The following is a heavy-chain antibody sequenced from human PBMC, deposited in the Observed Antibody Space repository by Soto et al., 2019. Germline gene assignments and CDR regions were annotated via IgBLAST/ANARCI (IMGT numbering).Heavy chain of an antibody. V-gene: IGHV1-18*01. CDR2: ISAYNGNT. Sequence: QVQLVQSGAEVKKPGASVKVSCKASGYTFTSYGISWVRQAPGQGLERMGWISAYNGNTNYAQKLQGRVTMTTDTSTSTAYMELRSLRSDDTAVYYCARGSARIAVAGTDYYYYYMDVWGKGTTVTVSS. CDR3: ARGSARIAVAGTDYYYYYMDV. D-gene: IGHD6-19*01. CDR1: GYTFTSYG. J-gene: IGHJ6*03.